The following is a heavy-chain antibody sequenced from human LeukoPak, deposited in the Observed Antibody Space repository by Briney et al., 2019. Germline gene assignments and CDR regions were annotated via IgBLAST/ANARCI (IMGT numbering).Heavy chain of an antibody. CDR2: ISAYNGNT. Sequence: ASVKVSCKASDYTFISYGITWVRQAPGQGLEWMGWISAYNGNTNYAQKLQGRVTMTTDTSTSTAYMELRSLRSDDTAVYYCARDPAYGSGSYYNSSWGQGTLVTVSS. CDR1: DYTFISYG. J-gene: IGHJ4*02. CDR3: ARDPAYGSGSYYNSS. V-gene: IGHV1-18*01. D-gene: IGHD3-10*01.